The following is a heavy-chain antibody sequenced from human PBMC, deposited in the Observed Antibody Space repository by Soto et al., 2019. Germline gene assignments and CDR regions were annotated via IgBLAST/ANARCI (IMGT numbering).Heavy chain of an antibody. D-gene: IGHD3-16*01. CDR2: IYYTGTT. CDR1: GASIRSGRYY. J-gene: IGHJ5*01. CDR3: ATVLHDYGTNGVDS. Sequence: QVQLQESGPRLVKPSQTLSLTCSVSGASIRSGRYYWSWIRQSPGRGLEWIGYIYYTGTTHYSPAVKSRVTILLDNSKDQFSLTLTSVTAADTAIYYCATVLHDYGTNGVDSWGQGTQVTVSS. V-gene: IGHV4-30-4*01.